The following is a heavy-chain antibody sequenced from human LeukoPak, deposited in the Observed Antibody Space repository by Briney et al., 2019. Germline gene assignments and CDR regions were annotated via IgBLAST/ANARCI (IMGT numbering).Heavy chain of an antibody. V-gene: IGHV3-23*01. CDR2: ISGSGGST. J-gene: IGHJ5*02. Sequence: GGSLRPSCAASGFTFSSYAMSWVRQAPGKGLEWVSAISGSGGSTYYADSVKGRFTISRDNSKNTPYLQMNSLRAEDTAVYYCAKDPGCTSCFHGFDPWGQGTLVTVSS. CDR1: GFTFSSYA. CDR3: AKDPGCTSCFHGFDP. D-gene: IGHD2-2*01.